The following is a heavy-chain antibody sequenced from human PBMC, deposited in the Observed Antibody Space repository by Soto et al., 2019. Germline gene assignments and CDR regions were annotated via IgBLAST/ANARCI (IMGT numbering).Heavy chain of an antibody. Sequence: QVQLVQSGAEVKKPGASVKVSCKASGYTFTSYGISWVRQAPGQGLEWMGWISANNGNPHYAQKLQGRVTMTTDTXTXIAYMELRSLRSDDKAVYYCATDRERAAAGSGRGDYWGQGTLVTV. CDR2: ISANNGNP. J-gene: IGHJ4*02. CDR1: GYTFTSYG. V-gene: IGHV1-18*01. D-gene: IGHD6-13*01. CDR3: ATDRERAAAGSGRGDY.